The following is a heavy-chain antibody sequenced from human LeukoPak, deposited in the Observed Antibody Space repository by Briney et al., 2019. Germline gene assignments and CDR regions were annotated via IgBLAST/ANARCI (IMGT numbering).Heavy chain of an antibody. J-gene: IGHJ6*03. CDR2: ISSSGSTI. CDR3: ARDTSAAAGLYYYYYYMDV. D-gene: IGHD6-13*01. V-gene: IGHV3-48*03. Sequence: GGSLRLSCAASGFTFSSYEMNWVRQAPGKGLEWVSYISSSGSTIYYADSVKGRFTISRDNAKNSLYLQMNSLRAEDTAVYYCARDTSAAAGLYYYYYYMDVWGKGTTVTVSS. CDR1: GFTFSSYE.